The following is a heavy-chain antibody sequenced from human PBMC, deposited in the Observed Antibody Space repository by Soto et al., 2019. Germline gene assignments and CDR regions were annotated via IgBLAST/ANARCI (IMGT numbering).Heavy chain of an antibody. D-gene: IGHD2-15*01. CDR1: GGTFSSYA. V-gene: IGHV1-69*13. J-gene: IGHJ4*02. CDR3: ARSNPRSGCSGGSCYFDY. CDR2: IIPIFGTA. Sequence: AASVKVSCKASGGTFSSYAISWVRQAPGQGLEWMGGIIPIFGTANYAQKFQGRVTITADESTSTAYMELSSLRSEDTAVYYCARSNPRSGCSGGSCYFDYWGQGTLVTVSS.